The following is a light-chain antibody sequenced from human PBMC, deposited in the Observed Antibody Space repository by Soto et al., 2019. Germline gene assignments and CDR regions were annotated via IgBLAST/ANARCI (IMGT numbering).Light chain of an antibody. Sequence: EIVMTQSPATLSMSPGERATLSCRASQSVSSNLAWHQQKPGQAPRLLIYGASTRATGIPDSFSGSGSVTEFTLTISSLQSEDFAVYYCQQYNNWPWTFGQGTKVEIK. CDR2: GAS. V-gene: IGKV3-15*01. CDR3: QQYNNWPWT. J-gene: IGKJ1*01. CDR1: QSVSSN.